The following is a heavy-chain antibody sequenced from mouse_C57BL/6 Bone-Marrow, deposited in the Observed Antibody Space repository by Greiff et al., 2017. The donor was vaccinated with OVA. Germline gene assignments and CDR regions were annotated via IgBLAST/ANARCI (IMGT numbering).Heavy chain of an antibody. CDR1: GYTFTSYW. CDR2: IYPGNSDT. CDR3: TREVYGSYYAMDY. J-gene: IGHJ4*01. Sequence: EVQLQQSGTVLARPGASVKMSCKTSGYTFTSYWMHWVKQRPGQGLEWIGAIYPGNSDTSYNQKFKGKAKLTAVTSASTAYRELSSLTNEDSAVYYCTREVYGSYYAMDYWGQGTSVTVSS. D-gene: IGHD1-1*01. V-gene: IGHV1-5*01.